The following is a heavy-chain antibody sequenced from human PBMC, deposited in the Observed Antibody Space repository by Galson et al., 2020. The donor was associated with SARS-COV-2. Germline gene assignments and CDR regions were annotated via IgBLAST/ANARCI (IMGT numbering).Heavy chain of an antibody. J-gene: IGHJ4*02. CDR2: INHRGST. D-gene: IGHD6-13*01. CDR3: ARRPVIAAAGTSMGHFDY. Sequence: ETSEPLSLTCHVYGWSFSGYYWSWIRQPPGKGLEWIGEINHRGSTHYNPSLKSPVTISVDTSKNQFSLKLSTVTAADTAVYYGARRPVIAAAGTSMGHFDYWGQGTLVIVAS. V-gene: IGHV4-34*01. CDR1: GWSFSGYY.